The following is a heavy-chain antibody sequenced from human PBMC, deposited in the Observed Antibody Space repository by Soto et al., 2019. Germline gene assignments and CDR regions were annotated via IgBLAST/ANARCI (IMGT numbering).Heavy chain of an antibody. CDR2: ISSSSSTI. J-gene: IGHJ6*03. D-gene: IGHD3-10*01. CDR1: GFTISSYS. CDR3: ASSSLWFGELTYYYYYMDV. Sequence: GGSLRLSCAASGFTISSYSMNWVRQAPGKGLEWVSYISSSSSTIYYADSVKGRFTISRDNAKNSLYLQMNSLRAEDTAVYYCASSSLWFGELTYYYYYMDVWGKGTTVTVSS. V-gene: IGHV3-48*01.